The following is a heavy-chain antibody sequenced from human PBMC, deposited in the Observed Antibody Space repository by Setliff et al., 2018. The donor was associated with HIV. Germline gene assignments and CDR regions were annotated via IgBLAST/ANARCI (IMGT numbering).Heavy chain of an antibody. CDR1: GYTFTDYF. CDR3: ARAWMGFDY. Sequence: ASVKVSCKASGYTFTDYFMHWVRQAPGQGLEWMGGIIPIFGTANYAQKFQGRVTITTDESTSTAYMELSSLRSEDTAVYYCARAWMGFDYWGQGTLVTVSS. J-gene: IGHJ4*02. CDR2: IIPIFGTA. D-gene: IGHD1-26*01. V-gene: IGHV1-69*05.